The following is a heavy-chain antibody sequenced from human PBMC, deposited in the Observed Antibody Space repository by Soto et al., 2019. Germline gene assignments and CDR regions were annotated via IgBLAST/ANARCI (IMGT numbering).Heavy chain of an antibody. CDR1: GGSISSNY. D-gene: IGHD6-13*01. CDR3: ARYRREAVAGYTLDN. J-gene: IGHJ4*02. Sequence: SETLSLTCTVSGGSISSNYWTWIRQPPGKGLEWIGYVYNSGSTIYNPSLKSRVTISEDTSKSQFSLKVNSMTAADTAVYYCARYRREAVAGYTLDNWGQGILVTVSS. CDR2: VYNSGST. V-gene: IGHV4-59*01.